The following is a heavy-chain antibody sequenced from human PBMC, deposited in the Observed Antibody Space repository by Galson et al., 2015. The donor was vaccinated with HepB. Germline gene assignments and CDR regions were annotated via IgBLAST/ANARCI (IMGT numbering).Heavy chain of an antibody. CDR3: ARDKWAEWEALEDAFDI. Sequence: SLRLSCAASGFAFNSYPMHWVRQAPGKGLQLVATILHDARDQYYGDSVKGRFTVSRDNSKSTLYLQMNSLRVEDTAMYYCARDKWAEWEALEDAFDIWGQGTMVTVSS. CDR1: GFAFNSYP. CDR2: ILHDARDQ. D-gene: IGHD1-26*01. V-gene: IGHV3-30*04. J-gene: IGHJ3*02.